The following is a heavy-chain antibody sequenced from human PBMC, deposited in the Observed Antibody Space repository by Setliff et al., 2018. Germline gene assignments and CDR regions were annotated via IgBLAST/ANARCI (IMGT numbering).Heavy chain of an antibody. CDR2: SNHSGGT. Sequence: PSETLSLTCSVYGESFSNNYWSWIRQPPGKGLEWIGESNHSGGTSYNPSLKSRVTMSLDTSKNQFSLRVKSVTAADTALYSCARDPGFRSGTWALDNWGQGTLVTVSS. V-gene: IGHV4-34*01. CDR3: ARDPGFRSGTWALDN. D-gene: IGHD3-16*01. J-gene: IGHJ4*02. CDR1: GESFSNNY.